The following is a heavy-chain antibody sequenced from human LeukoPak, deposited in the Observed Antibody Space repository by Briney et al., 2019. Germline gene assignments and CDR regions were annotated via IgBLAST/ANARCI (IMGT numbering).Heavy chain of an antibody. V-gene: IGHV3-48*03. CDR1: GFTFGSYE. J-gene: IGHJ4*02. D-gene: IGHD6-19*01. Sequence: GGSLRLSCAVSGFTFGSYEMNWVRQAPGKGLEWVSYISDTGSTIYYADSVKGRFTISRDNAKNSLFLQMNSLRAEDTAVYYCAREGIAVAGSFFDYWGQGTLVTVSS. CDR2: ISDTGSTI. CDR3: AREGIAVAGSFFDY.